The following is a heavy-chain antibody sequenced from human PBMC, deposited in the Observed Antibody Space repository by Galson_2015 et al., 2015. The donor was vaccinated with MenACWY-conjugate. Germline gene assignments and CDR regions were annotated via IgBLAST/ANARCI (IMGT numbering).Heavy chain of an antibody. CDR1: GFTFSSYW. V-gene: IGHV3-7*03. Sequence: SLRLSCAAAGFTFSSYWMSWVRQAPGKGLEWVASIKKDGSEEYYVGSVKGRFTISRDNARSSLHLQLNSLRAEDTAVYYCATLNYFAMDVWGQGTTVTASS. CDR3: ATLNYFAMDV. J-gene: IGHJ6*02. CDR2: IKKDGSEE.